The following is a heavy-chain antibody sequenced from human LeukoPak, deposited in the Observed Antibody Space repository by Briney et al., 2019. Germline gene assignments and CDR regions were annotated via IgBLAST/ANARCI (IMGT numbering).Heavy chain of an antibody. Sequence: SETLSLTCTISGASISTGGFYWTWIRQPPGEGLEWIGYIYYTGSVDYNASLKSRLTISLDTSKDRFSLKLNSVTAADTAVYYCARDHSYYFGSQTSTLDVWGQGTAVTVSS. CDR3: ARDHSYYFGSQTSTLDV. D-gene: IGHD3-10*01. CDR1: GASISTGGFY. V-gene: IGHV4-31*03. CDR2: IYYTGSV. J-gene: IGHJ6*02.